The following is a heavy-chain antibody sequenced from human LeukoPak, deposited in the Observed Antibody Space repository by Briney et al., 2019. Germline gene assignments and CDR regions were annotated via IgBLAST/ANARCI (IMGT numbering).Heavy chain of an antibody. J-gene: IGHJ4*02. CDR1: GFTFSSYD. CDR3: AKTGTPWYYFDY. Sequence: GGSLRLSCAASGFTFSSYDMHWVRQATGKGLEWVSGIGTAGDTYHLDSVKGRFSISRDNSKNTLYLQMNSLRAEDTAVYYCAKTGTPWYYFDYWGQGTLVTVSS. D-gene: IGHD1-1*01. V-gene: IGHV3-13*01. CDR2: IGTAGDT.